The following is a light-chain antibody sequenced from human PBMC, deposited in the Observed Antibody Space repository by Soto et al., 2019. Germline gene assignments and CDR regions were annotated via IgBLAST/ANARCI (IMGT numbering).Light chain of an antibody. CDR1: QGISSY. Sequence: IRMTQSPSSLSASTGYRVTITWRASQGISSYLAWYQQKPGKAPKLLIYAASTLQSGVPSRFSGSGSATDFTLTISCLQYEDFATYYCQQYYSYPPTFGGGTKVDIK. CDR2: AAS. V-gene: IGKV1-8*01. CDR3: QQYYSYPPT. J-gene: IGKJ4*01.